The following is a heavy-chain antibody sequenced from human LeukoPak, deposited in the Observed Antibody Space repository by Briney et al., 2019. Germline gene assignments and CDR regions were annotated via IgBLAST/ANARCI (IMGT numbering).Heavy chain of an antibody. D-gene: IGHD5-12*01. CDR3: ARDPVDIVATSDY. CDR2: SSSSSSYI. CDR1: GFTFSSYC. V-gene: IGHV3-21*01. Sequence: GGSLRLSCAASGFTFSSYCMNWVRQAPGKGLEWVSSSSSSSSYIYYADSVKGRFTISRDNAKNSLYLQMNSLRAEDTAVYYCARDPVDIVATSDYWGQGTLVTVSS. J-gene: IGHJ4*02.